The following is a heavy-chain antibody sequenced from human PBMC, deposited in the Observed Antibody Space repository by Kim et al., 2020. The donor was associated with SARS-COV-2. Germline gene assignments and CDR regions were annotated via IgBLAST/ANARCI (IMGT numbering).Heavy chain of an antibody. Sequence: AGSVKGRFTISRDNSKNTLYLQMNSLRAEDTAVYYCARTYSGSYLFYFDYWGQGTLVTVSS. J-gene: IGHJ4*02. V-gene: IGHV3-30*01. CDR3: ARTYSGSYLFYFDY. D-gene: IGHD1-26*01.